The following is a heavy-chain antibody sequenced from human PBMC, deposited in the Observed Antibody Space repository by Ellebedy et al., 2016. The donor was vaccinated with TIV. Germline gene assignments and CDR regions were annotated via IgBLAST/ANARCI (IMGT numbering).Heavy chain of an antibody. Sequence: GESLKISXKGSGYSFTNYWIGWVRQMPGKGLEWMGIIYPGDSDTRYSPSFQGQVTISADKSISTAYLQWSSLKASDTAMYYCARHPPITISYYYYGMDVWGQGTTVTVSS. CDR1: GYSFTNYW. J-gene: IGHJ6*02. CDR3: ARHPPITISYYYYGMDV. CDR2: IYPGDSDT. D-gene: IGHD3-3*01. V-gene: IGHV5-51*01.